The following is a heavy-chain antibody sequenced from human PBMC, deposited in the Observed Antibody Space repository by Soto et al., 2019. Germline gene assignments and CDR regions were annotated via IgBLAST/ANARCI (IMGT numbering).Heavy chain of an antibody. CDR3: ARQVIAAAGTGYFQH. J-gene: IGHJ1*01. D-gene: IGHD6-13*01. CDR1: GFTFSDYY. CDR2: ISSSGSTI. V-gene: IGHV3-11*04. Sequence: GGSLRLSCAASGFTFSDYYMSWIRQAPGKGLEWVSYISSSGSTIYYADSVKSRVTISVDTSKNQVSLKLRSVTAADTAVYYCARQVIAAAGTGYFQHWGQGAPVTVSS.